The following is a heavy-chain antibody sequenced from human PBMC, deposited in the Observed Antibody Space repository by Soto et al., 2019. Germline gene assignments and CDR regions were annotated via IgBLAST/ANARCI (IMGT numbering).Heavy chain of an antibody. Sequence: QVQLQQWGAGLLKPSETLSLTCAVYGGSFSGYYWSWIRQPPGKGLEWIGEINHSGSTNYNPSLKSRGTISVDTSKNQFSLKLSSVTAADTAVYDCARGPYCSSTSCHGHWDYWGQGTLVTVSS. D-gene: IGHD2-2*01. CDR1: GGSFSGYY. J-gene: IGHJ4*02. V-gene: IGHV4-34*01. CDR3: ARGPYCSSTSCHGHWDY. CDR2: INHSGST.